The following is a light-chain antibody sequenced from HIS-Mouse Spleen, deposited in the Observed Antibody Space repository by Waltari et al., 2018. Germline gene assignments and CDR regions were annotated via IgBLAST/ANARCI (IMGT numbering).Light chain of an antibody. V-gene: IGLV2-14*03. CDR2: DVS. J-gene: IGLJ3*02. Sequence: QSALTQPASVPGSPGQSITIPCTGPSSDLGGYNYVSWYQQHPGNAPKLMIYDVSNRPSGVSNRFSGSKSGNTASLTISGLQAEDEADYYCSSYTSSSTLRVFGGGTKLTVL. CDR3: SSYTSSSTLRV. CDR1: SSDLGGYNY.